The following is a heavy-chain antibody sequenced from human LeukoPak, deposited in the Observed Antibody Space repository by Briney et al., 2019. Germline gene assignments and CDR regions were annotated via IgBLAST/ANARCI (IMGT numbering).Heavy chain of an antibody. D-gene: IGHD6-19*01. J-gene: IGHJ5*02. CDR2: ISAYNGNT. CDR1: DYTFTSYG. V-gene: IGHV1-18*01. Sequence: ASVKVSCKASDYTFTSYGISWVRQAPGQGLEWMGWISAYNGNTNYAQKLQGRVTMTTDTSTSTAYMELRSLRSDDTAVYYCARQWLVEGSHNWFDPWGQGTLVTVSS. CDR3: ARQWLVEGSHNWFDP.